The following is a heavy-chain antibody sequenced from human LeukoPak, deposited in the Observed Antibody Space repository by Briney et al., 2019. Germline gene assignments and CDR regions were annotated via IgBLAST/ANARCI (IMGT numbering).Heavy chain of an antibody. D-gene: IGHD3-22*01. CDR2: ISGSGGST. CDR1: GFTFSSYA. J-gene: IGHJ4*02. Sequence: GGSLRISCAASGFTFSSYAMSWVRQAPGKGLEWVSAISGSGGSTYYADSVKGRFTTSRDNSKNTLYLQMNSLRAEDTAVYYCAKDSMIVVVYYFDYWGQGTLVTVSS. CDR3: AKDSMIVVVYYFDY. V-gene: IGHV3-23*01.